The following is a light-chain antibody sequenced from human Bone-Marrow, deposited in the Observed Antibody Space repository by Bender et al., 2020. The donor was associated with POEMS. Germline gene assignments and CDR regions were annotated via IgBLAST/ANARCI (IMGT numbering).Light chain of an antibody. J-gene: IGLJ1*01. CDR3: CSYAGSNRYV. V-gene: IGLV2-23*02. CDR2: EVN. CDR1: NSDVGSYVA. Sequence: QSALSQPASVSGSPGQSITISCTGTNSDVGSYVAVSWFQHHPGNAPKMIISEVNRRPSGISDRFSGSKSGNTASLTISGLQAEDEADYYCCSYAGSNRYVFGGGTKVTVL.